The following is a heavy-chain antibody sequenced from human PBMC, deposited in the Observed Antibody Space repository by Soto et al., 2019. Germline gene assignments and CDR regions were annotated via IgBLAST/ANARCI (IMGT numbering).Heavy chain of an antibody. V-gene: IGHV3-33*01. J-gene: IGHJ4*02. CDR1: EFKFSSYG. CDR2: IWYDGSNK. CDR3: ARDCDSYGPGEFDY. Sequence: GRPNRHSYAASEFKFSSYGMHWVRKTPGKGLEWVAVIWYDGSNKYYADSVKGRFTISRDNSKNTLYLQMNSLRAEDTAVYYCARDCDSYGPGEFDYWGQGTLVTVSS. D-gene: IGHD5-18*01.